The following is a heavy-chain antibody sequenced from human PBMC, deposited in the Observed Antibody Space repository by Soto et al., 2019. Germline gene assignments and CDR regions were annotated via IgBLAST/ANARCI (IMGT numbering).Heavy chain of an antibody. CDR3: AIDRLLRLYNRDVWGALNYYYVMDV. CDR2: INSDVSST. CDR1: GFIFSSYW. D-gene: IGHD1-20*01. J-gene: IGHJ6*01. Sequence: GGSLRLCCAASGFIFSSYWMHWVRQAPGQGLVWVSRINSDVSSTSYADSVNGRFTISRDNAKNMLYLQMNSLRAEDTAVYYFAIDRLLRLYNRDVWGALNYYYVMDVWGQG. V-gene: IGHV3-74*01.